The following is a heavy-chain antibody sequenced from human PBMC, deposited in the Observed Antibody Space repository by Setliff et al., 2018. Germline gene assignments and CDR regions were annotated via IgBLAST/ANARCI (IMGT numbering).Heavy chain of an antibody. V-gene: IGHV3-7*01. D-gene: IGHD1-26*01. Sequence: GSLRLSCAASGFTFSSYSVSWVRQAPGKGLEWVASINEDGSEKYYADSVKGRFTISRDNSRNTLFLQMNSLRAEDTAVYYCASANTTGYYYFDYWGQGTLVTVSS. J-gene: IGHJ4*02. CDR1: GFTFSSYS. CDR3: ASANTTGYYYFDY. CDR2: INEDGSEK.